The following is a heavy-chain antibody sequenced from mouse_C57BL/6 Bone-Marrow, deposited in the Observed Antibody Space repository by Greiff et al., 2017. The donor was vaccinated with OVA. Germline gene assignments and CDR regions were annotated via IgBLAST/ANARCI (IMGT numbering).Heavy chain of an antibody. CDR2: ISYDGSN. D-gene: IGHD3-2*02. V-gene: IGHV3-6*01. CDR3: ARDSSDYYAMDY. CDR1: GYSITSGYY. J-gene: IGHJ4*01. Sequence: DVHLVESGPGLVKPSQSLSLTCSVTGYSITSGYYWYWIRQFPGNKLEWMGYISYDGSNNYNPSLKNRISITRDTSKNQFFLKLNSVTTEDTATYYCARDSSDYYAMDYWGQGTSVTVSS.